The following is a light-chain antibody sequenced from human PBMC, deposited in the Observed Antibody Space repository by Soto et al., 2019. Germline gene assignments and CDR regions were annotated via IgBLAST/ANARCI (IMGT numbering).Light chain of an antibody. CDR2: GAS. V-gene: IGKV3-20*01. CDR3: QQYCNSPWT. Sequence: VLTQSPGTLSLSLGDRATLSCRASQTVDHAYVAWYQQRPGQAPSLLIYGASTRATDIPERFSGSGSGTYFTLTISRLEPEDPPVYYCQQYCNSPWTFGQGTKVEIK. J-gene: IGKJ1*01. CDR1: QTVDHAY.